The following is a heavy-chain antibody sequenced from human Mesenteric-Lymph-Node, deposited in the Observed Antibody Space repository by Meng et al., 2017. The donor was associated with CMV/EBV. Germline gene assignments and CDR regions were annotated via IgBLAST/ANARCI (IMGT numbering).Heavy chain of an antibody. CDR3: NWMNTVTTSQF. Sequence: CVASGFPFGDAWMNWVRQAPGKGLEWVGRIKSKAGGGTTDYAAPVKGRFTISRDDSKNTIYLQMNSLKIEDAAVYYCNWMNTVTTSQFWGQGALVTVSS. CDR1: GFPFGDAW. D-gene: IGHD4-17*01. J-gene: IGHJ4*02. CDR2: IKSKAGGGTT. V-gene: IGHV3-15*01.